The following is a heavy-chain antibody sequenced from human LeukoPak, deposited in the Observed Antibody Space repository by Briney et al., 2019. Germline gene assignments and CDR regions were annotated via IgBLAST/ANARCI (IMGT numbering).Heavy chain of an antibody. J-gene: IGHJ3*01. V-gene: IGHV1-46*01. Sequence: GASVKVSCKASGYTFTSYYMHWVRQAPGQGLEWMGIINPSGGSTSYAQKFQGRVTMTRDTSITTAYMELSRLRSDDTAVYYCARVGDGLNDAFDVWGQGTLVTVSS. CDR2: INPSGGST. CDR3: ARVGDGLNDAFDV. D-gene: IGHD5-24*01. CDR1: GYTFTSYY.